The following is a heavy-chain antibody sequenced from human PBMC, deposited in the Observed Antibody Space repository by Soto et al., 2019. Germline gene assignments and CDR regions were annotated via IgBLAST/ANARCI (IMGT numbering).Heavy chain of an antibody. Sequence: QVQLVQSGAEVKKPGASVKVSCKASGYTVTSYGISWVRQAPGQGLEWMGWISAYNGNTNYAQKLQGRVTMTTDTSTSTAYMELRSLRSDDTAVYYCARDRPANYEFWSGYRYWGQGTLVTVSS. CDR3: ARDRPANYEFWSGYRY. CDR2: ISAYNGNT. D-gene: IGHD3-3*01. CDR1: GYTVTSYG. V-gene: IGHV1-18*01. J-gene: IGHJ4*02.